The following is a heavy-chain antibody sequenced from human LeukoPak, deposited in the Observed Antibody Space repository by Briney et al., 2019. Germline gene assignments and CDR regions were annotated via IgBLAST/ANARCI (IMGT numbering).Heavy chain of an antibody. CDR3: AKQWVDC. J-gene: IGHJ4*02. CDR1: GFTFNNYA. CDR2: ISEGGENT. Sequence: TGGSLRLSCAASGFTFNNYAMNWVRQAPGKGLEWVSSISEGGENTHYADSVKGRFTISRDNSQNTLFPQMTSLSTDDTAVYYCAKQWVDCWGQGTLVTVSS. V-gene: IGHV3-23*01. D-gene: IGHD1-26*01.